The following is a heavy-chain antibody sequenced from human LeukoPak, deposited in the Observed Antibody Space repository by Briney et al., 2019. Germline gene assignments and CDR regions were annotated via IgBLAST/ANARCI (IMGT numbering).Heavy chain of an antibody. Sequence: PGGSLRLSCAASGFTFSSYAMSWVRQAPGKGLEWVSAISGSGGSTYYADSVKGRFTISRDNSKNTLYLQMNSLRAEDTAVYYCAKDRDYDFWSGHLTYDAFDIWGQGTMVTVSS. V-gene: IGHV3-23*01. J-gene: IGHJ3*02. CDR2: ISGSGGST. CDR1: GFTFSSYA. D-gene: IGHD3-3*01. CDR3: AKDRDYDFWSGHLTYDAFDI.